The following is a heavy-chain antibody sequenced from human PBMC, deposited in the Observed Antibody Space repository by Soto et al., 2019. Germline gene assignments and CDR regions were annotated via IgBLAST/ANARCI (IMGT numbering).Heavy chain of an antibody. CDR3: AREGSSSSKYFQH. D-gene: IGHD6-6*01. CDR1: GYSFTDYN. J-gene: IGHJ1*01. V-gene: IGHV1-2*02. CDR2: INPNSGGT. Sequence: GSVKGSCKASGYSFTDYNMHWVRQAPGQGLEWLGWINPNSGGTNYAQKFQGRVTMTRDTSITTAYMELTRLRSYDTAVYYCAREGSSSSKYFQHWGQGTLVTVSS.